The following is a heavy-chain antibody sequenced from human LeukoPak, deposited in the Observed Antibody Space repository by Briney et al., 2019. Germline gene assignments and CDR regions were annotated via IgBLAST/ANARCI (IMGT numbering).Heavy chain of an antibody. J-gene: IGHJ4*02. CDR1: GFTFSSYS. CDR3: ARDHQDGTSSTLDY. CDR2: ISSSSSYI. Sequence: GGSLRLSCAASGFTFSSYSMNWVRQAPGKGLEWVSSISSSSSYIYYADSVKGRFTISRDNAKNSLYLQMNSLRAEDTAVYYCARDHQDGTSSTLDYWGQGTLVTVSS. D-gene: IGHD1/OR15-1a*01. V-gene: IGHV3-21*01.